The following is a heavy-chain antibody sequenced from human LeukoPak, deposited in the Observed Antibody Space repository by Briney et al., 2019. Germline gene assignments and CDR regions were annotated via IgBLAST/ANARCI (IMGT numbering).Heavy chain of an antibody. V-gene: IGHV1-69*05. Sequence: ASVKVSCKASGGTFSSYAISWVRQAPGQGLEWMGGIIPIFGTANYAQKFQGRVTITTDESTSTAYMELSSLRSEDTAVYYCARAHVSYDSSGYYSWFDYWGQGTLVTVSS. D-gene: IGHD3-22*01. CDR3: ARAHVSYDSSGYYSWFDY. CDR2: IIPIFGTA. J-gene: IGHJ4*02. CDR1: GGTFSSYA.